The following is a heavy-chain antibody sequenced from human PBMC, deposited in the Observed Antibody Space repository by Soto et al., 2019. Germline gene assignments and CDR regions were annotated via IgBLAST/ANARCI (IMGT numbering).Heavy chain of an antibody. CDR2: INPNSGGT. J-gene: IGHJ6*02. D-gene: IGHD5-12*01. V-gene: IGHV1-2*02. CDR1: GYTFTGYY. Sequence: QVQLVQSGAEVKKPGASVKVSCKASGYTFTGYYMHWVRQAPGQGLEWMGWINPNSGGTNYAQKFQGRVTMTRDTSISTAYMELSRLRSDGTAVYYCASSGGGYDDYYYYSMDVWGQGTTVTVSS. CDR3: ASSGGGYDDYYYYSMDV.